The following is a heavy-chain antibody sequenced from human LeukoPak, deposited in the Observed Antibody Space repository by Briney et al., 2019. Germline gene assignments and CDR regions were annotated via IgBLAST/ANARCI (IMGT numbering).Heavy chain of an antibody. Sequence: ETLSLTCAVYGGSFSGYYWSWVRQAPGKGLEWVSAISGSGGSTYYADSVKGRFTISRDNSKNTLYLQMNSLRAEDTAVYYCAKSRTGAAGWFDPWGQGTLVTVSS. V-gene: IGHV3-23*01. CDR3: AKSRTGAAGWFDP. J-gene: IGHJ5*02. CDR2: ISGSGGST. D-gene: IGHD6-25*01. CDR1: GGSFSGYY.